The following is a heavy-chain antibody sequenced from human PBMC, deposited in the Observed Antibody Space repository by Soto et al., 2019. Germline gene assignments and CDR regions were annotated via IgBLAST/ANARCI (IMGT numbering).Heavy chain of an antibody. Sequence: GASVKVCCKTSGYSFNTSGISWVRQAHGQGLEWMGWISAYNGNTNYAQKLQDRVTMTTDTSTSTAYMELRSLRSDDTAVYYCAREGPAPYYYYGMDVWGQGSTVTVSS. J-gene: IGHJ6*02. V-gene: IGHV1-18*01. CDR1: GYSFNTSG. CDR2: ISAYNGNT. CDR3: AREGPAPYYYYGMDV.